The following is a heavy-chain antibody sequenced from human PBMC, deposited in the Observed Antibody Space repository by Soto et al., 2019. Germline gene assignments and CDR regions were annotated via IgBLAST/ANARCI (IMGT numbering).Heavy chain of an antibody. J-gene: IGHJ4*02. V-gene: IGHV4-34*01. CDR1: GGSFSGYY. D-gene: IGHD3-9*01. CDR2: INHSGST. CDR3: ARRYGYYFDY. Sequence: PSETLSLTCAVYGGSFSGYYWTWIRQPPGTGLEWIGEINHSGSTNYNPSLKSRVTISVDTSKNQFSLKLTSVTAADTAVYYCARRYGYYFDYWGQGTLVTVSS.